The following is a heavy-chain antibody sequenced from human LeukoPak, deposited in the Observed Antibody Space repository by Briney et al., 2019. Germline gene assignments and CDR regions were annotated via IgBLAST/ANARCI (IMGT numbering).Heavy chain of an antibody. Sequence: GGSLRLSCAASGFDFSSYAMSWVRQPPGKGLEWVSSISSSSSYIYYADSVKGRFTISRDKAKNSPYLQMNSLRAEDTAIYYCAREGMVATFDYWGQGTLVTVSS. CDR2: ISSSSSYI. CDR3: AREGMVATFDY. J-gene: IGHJ4*02. D-gene: IGHD5-12*01. CDR1: GFDFSSYA. V-gene: IGHV3-21*01.